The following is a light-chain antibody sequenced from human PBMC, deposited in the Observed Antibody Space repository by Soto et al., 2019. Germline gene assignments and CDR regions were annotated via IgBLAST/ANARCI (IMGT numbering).Light chain of an antibody. J-gene: IGLJ1*01. CDR3: QSYDSSLSSYV. CDR1: SSNIGADFD. Sequence: QSVLTQPPSASGAPGERVTISCTGSSSNIGADFDVHWYHQLPGAAPKLLISGNSKRPSWVPDRFSGSKSGTSVSLAITGLQAGDEADYYCQSYDSSLSSYVFGSGTKVT. V-gene: IGLV1-40*01. CDR2: GNS.